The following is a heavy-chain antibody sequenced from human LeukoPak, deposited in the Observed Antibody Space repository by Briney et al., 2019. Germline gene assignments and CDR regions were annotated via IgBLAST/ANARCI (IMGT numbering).Heavy chain of an antibody. Sequence: SETLSLTCAGYGGSFSGYYWSWLRQPPGKGLEWIGEINHSGSTNYNPSLKSRGTISVDTSKNQFSLKLSSVTAADTAVYYCARRGSSWYYNWFDPWGQGTLVTVSS. J-gene: IGHJ5*02. V-gene: IGHV4-34*01. CDR2: INHSGST. CDR3: ARRGSSWYYNWFDP. CDR1: GGSFSGYY. D-gene: IGHD6-13*01.